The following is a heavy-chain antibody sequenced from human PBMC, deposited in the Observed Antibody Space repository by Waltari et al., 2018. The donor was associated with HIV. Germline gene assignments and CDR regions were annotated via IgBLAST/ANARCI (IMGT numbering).Heavy chain of an antibody. Sequence: EVQLVESGGGLVQPGGSLRLSCAASGFPFSSYSMNWVRQAPGKGLEWVSYISSSSSTIYYADSVKGRFTISRDNAKNSLYLQMNSLRAEDTAVYYCARDRYYGGYYFDYWGQGTLVTVSS. D-gene: IGHD4-17*01. CDR2: ISSSSSTI. V-gene: IGHV3-48*04. CDR1: GFPFSSYS. CDR3: ARDRYYGGYYFDY. J-gene: IGHJ4*02.